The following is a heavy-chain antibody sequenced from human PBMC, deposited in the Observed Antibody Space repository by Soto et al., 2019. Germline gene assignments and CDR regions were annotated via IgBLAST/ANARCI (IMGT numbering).Heavy chain of an antibody. J-gene: IGHJ3*02. D-gene: IGHD1-26*01. CDR1: GFTFNNYA. CDR2: ISYDGSNK. CDR3: AKVPHLEWEPESIRI. Sequence: GGSLRLSCVASGFTFNNYAAHWVRQAPGRGLEWVAVISYDGSNKFYADSVKGRFTLSRDNSKNTLFLQMNSLRPEDTGVYYCAKVPHLEWEPESIRIWGQGTMVTVSS. V-gene: IGHV3-30-3*01.